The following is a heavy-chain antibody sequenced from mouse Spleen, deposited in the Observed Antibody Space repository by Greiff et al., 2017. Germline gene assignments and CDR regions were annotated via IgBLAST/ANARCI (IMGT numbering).Heavy chain of an antibody. CDR1: GYTFTSYW. CDR2: TYPGSDFI. CDR3: AREGGYYDYDGAMDY. J-gene: IGHJ4*01. Sequence: VQLQQSGPELVKPGASVKMSCKASGYTFTSYWITWVKQRPGQGLEWIGDTYPGSDFINYNEKFKSKATLTVDTSSSTAYMQLSSLTSEDSAVYYCAREGGYYDYDGAMDYWGQGTSVTVSS. D-gene: IGHD2-4*01. V-gene: IGHV1-55*01.